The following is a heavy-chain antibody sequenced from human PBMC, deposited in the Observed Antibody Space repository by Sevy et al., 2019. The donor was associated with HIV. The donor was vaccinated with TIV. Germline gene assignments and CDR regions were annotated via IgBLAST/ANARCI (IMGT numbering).Heavy chain of an antibody. J-gene: IGHJ3*02. CDR2: IYSYWET. D-gene: IGHD6-13*01. CDR3: ARSMEQQLDAFDI. CDR1: GASIRDSSYY. Sequence: SETLSLTCTVSGASIRDSSYYWAWIRQPPGKGLEWIGNIYSYWETYYNSSLKSRVTISVDTSKNQFSLSLTSVTAADTAIYFCARSMEQQLDAFDIWGQGTMVTVSS. V-gene: IGHV4-39*01.